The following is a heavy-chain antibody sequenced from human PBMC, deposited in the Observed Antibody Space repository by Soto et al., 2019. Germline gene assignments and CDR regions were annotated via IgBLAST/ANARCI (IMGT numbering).Heavy chain of an antibody. CDR1: GGSFSGYY. D-gene: IGHD3-10*01. V-gene: IGHV4-34*01. Sequence: PSETLSLTCAVCGGSFSGYYWSWIRQPTGKGLEWIGEINHSGSTNYNPSLKSRVTISVDTSKNQFSLKLSSVTAADTAVYYCARVVLSGVRGVFYYYYYMDVWGKGTTVTVSS. CDR2: INHSGST. J-gene: IGHJ6*03. CDR3: ARVVLSGVRGVFYYYYYMDV.